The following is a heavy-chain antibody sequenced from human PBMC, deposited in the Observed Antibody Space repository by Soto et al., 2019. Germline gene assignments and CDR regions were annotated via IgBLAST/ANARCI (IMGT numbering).Heavy chain of an antibody. CDR2: ISAYNGNT. V-gene: IGHV1-18*01. J-gene: IGHJ3*02. D-gene: IGHD3-3*01. CDR1: GYTFTSYG. Sequence: QVQLVQSGAEVKKPGASVKVSCKASGYTFTSYGISWVRQAPGQGLEWMGWISAYNGNTNYAQKLQGRVTMTTDTSTSTAYMELRSLRSDDTAVYYCARDRIDFWGGYTRSDAFDIWGQGTMVTVSS. CDR3: ARDRIDFWGGYTRSDAFDI.